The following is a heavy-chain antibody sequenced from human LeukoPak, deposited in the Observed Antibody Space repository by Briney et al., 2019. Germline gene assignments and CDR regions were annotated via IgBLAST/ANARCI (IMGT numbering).Heavy chain of an antibody. J-gene: IGHJ4*02. D-gene: IGHD3-22*01. CDR3: ASSGYYYGGYYFDY. Sequence: SETLSLTCTVSGGSFSSSSYYWGWIRQPPGKGLEWIGTIYYSGSTCYNPSLKSRVTISVDTSKNQFSLKLRSVTAADTAVYYCASSGYYYGGYYFDYWGQGTLVTVSS. CDR1: GGSFSSSSYY. V-gene: IGHV4-39*01. CDR2: IYYSGST.